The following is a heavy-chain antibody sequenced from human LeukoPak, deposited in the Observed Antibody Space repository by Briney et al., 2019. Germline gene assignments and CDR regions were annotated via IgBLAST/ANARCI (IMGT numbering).Heavy chain of an antibody. CDR3: AKAHFDY. V-gene: IGHV3-30*18. CDR1: GFTFSSYG. J-gene: IGHJ4*02. CDR2: ISYDGSNK. Sequence: GGSLRLSCAASGFTFSSYGMHWVRQAPGKGLEWVAVISYDGSNKYYADSVKGRFTVSRDNSKNTLYLQMSSLRAEDSAVYYCAKAHFDYWGQGTLVTVSS.